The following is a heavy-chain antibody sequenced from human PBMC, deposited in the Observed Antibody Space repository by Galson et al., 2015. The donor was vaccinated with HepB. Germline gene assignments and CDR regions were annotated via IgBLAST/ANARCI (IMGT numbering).Heavy chain of an antibody. CDR3: ARSGAARTRGRGDGMDV. J-gene: IGHJ6*02. CDR1: GFTFSDYY. CDR2: ISSSSSYT. V-gene: IGHV3-11*03. D-gene: IGHD2-15*01. Sequence: SLRLSCAASGFTFSDYYMSWIRQAPGKGLEWVSYISSSSSYTNYADSVKGRFTISRDNAKNSLYLQMNSLRAEDTAVYYCARSGAARTRGRGDGMDVWGQGTTVTVSS.